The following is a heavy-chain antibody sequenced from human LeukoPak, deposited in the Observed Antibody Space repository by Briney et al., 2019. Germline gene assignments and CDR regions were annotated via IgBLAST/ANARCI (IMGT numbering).Heavy chain of an antibody. CDR3: ARGHRDNRAFYGMDV. CDR1: GSTFNNYD. J-gene: IGHJ6*02. D-gene: IGHD1-1*01. CDR2: IGTGGDT. V-gene: IGHV3-13*01. Sequence: GGSLRLTCAASGSTFNNYDMHWFRQETGKELEGVSGIGTGGDTYYPGSVKGRFTISRENAKNSLYLQMNSLRAGDTAVYYCARGHRDNRAFYGMDVWGQGTTVTVSS.